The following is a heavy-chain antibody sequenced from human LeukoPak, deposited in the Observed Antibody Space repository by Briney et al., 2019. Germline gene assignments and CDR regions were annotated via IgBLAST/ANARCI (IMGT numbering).Heavy chain of an antibody. D-gene: IGHD2-8*01. CDR1: GFTFSSYG. J-gene: IGHJ4*02. V-gene: IGHV3-23*01. Sequence: GGSLRLSCAASGFTFSSYGMSWVRQAPEKGLEWVSTISGSGGRTYYADSVKDRFTVSRDNSKNTLYLEMNSLRPEDTALYYCAKDERLSGTNAGTLLDYWGQGTLLRVSS. CDR3: AKDERLSGTNAGTLLDY. CDR2: ISGSGGRT.